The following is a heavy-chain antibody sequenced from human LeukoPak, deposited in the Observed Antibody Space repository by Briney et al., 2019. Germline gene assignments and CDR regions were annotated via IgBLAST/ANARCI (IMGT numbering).Heavy chain of an antibody. CDR1: GFTFSSYW. J-gene: IGHJ3*02. CDR3: AKDLTMTEGAFDI. Sequence: GGSLRLSCAASGFTFSSYWMSWVRQAPGKGLEWVANIKQDGSEKYYVDSVKGRFTISRDNSKNTLYLQMNSLRAEDTAVYYCAKDLTMTEGAFDIWGQGTMVTVSS. V-gene: IGHV3-7*03. CDR2: IKQDGSEK. D-gene: IGHD3-22*01.